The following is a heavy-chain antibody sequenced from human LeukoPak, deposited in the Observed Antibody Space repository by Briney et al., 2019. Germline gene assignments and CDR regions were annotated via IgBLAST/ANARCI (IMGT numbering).Heavy chain of an antibody. CDR3: ARGRSGAIDFDY. V-gene: IGHV3-23*01. CDR1: GFTFSTYA. CDR2: ISAGGGST. D-gene: IGHD1-26*01. Sequence: GGSLRLSCAASGFTFSTYAMGWVRQAQGKGLEWVSAISAGGGSTYYPDSVRGRFTISRDNSTNTLYPQMTSLKAEDTAVYYCARGRSGAIDFDYWGQGALVTVSS. J-gene: IGHJ4*02.